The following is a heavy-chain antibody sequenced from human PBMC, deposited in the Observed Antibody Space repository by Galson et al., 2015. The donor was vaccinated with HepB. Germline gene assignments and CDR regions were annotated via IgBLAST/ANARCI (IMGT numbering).Heavy chain of an antibody. D-gene: IGHD4/OR15-4a*01. CDR3: ARPSRLWQNAFDI. V-gene: IGHV1-2*02. Sequence: SVKVSCKASGYTFTGYYMHWVRQAPGQGLEWMGWINPNSGGTNYAQKFQGRVTMTRDTSISTAYMELSRLRSDDTAVYYCARPSRLWQNAFDIWGQGTMVTVSS. CDR1: GYTFTGYY. CDR2: INPNSGGT. J-gene: IGHJ3*02.